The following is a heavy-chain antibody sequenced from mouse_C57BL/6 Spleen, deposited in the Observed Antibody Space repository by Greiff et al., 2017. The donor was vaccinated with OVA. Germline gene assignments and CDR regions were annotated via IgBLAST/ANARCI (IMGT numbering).Heavy chain of an antibody. D-gene: IGHD1-1*01. CDR3: ARSVVNYYYAMDY. V-gene: IGHV1-55*01. Sequence: QVQLQQPGAELVKPGASVKMSCKASGYTFTSYWITWVKQRPGQGLEWIGDIYPGSGSTNYNEKFKSKATLTVDTSSSTAYMQLSSLTSEDSAVYYCARSVVNYYYAMDYWGQGTSVTVSS. J-gene: IGHJ4*01. CDR1: GYTFTSYW. CDR2: IYPGSGST.